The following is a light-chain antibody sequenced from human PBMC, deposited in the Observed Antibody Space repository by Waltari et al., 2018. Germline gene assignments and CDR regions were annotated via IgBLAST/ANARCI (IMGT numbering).Light chain of an antibody. Sequence: SYELTQPSSVSVSPGQTATITCSGDVLAQKYGRWLQQKPGQAPVVGIYKDTERPSGIPERFSGSDSGTTVTLTITGAQFDDEADYYCYSTADNNWVFGGGTKLTVL. CDR2: KDT. CDR1: VLAQKY. V-gene: IGLV3-27*01. CDR3: YSTADNNWV. J-gene: IGLJ3*02.